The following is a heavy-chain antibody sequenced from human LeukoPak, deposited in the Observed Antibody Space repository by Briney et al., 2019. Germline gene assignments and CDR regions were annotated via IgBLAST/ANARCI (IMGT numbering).Heavy chain of an antibody. V-gene: IGHV4-61*02. CDR1: GGSISSGSYY. Sequence: SETLSLTCTVSGGSISSGSYYWSWIRQPAGKGLEWIGRIYTSGSTNYNPSLKSRATISVDTSKNQFSLKLSSVTAADTAVYYCARGSPTYLEWLSTFDYWGQGTLVTVSS. CDR2: IYTSGST. J-gene: IGHJ4*02. D-gene: IGHD3-3*01. CDR3: ARGSPTYLEWLSTFDY.